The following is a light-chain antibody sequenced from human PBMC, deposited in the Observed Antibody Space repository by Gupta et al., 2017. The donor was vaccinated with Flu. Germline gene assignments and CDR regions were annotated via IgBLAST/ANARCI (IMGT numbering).Light chain of an antibody. V-gene: IGKV1-5*03. Sequence: DIQMTQSPSPLSASVGDRVTITCRASQSVSSRFTWYQQKPGKAPKLLIYKASTVESGGPSRLSGSGSGKEFTRTTSSLQPDDCATYYGQEYDRYWTFGQGTKVEIK. J-gene: IGKJ1*01. CDR1: QSVSSR. CDR2: KAS. CDR3: QEYDRYWT.